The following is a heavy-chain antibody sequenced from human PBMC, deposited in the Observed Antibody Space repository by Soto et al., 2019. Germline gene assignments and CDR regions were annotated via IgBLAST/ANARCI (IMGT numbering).Heavy chain of an antibody. CDR1: GFTFSSYA. CDR2: ISGSGGST. D-gene: IGHD2-2*01. CDR3: AKNRFRLNIVVVPAAGDY. J-gene: IGHJ4*02. V-gene: IGHV3-23*01. Sequence: EVQLLESGGGLVQPGGSLRLSCAASGFTFSSYAMSWVRQAPGKGLEWVSAISGSGGSTYYADSVKGRFTISRDNSKNPRYLKMNSLRAEDTAVYYCAKNRFRLNIVVVPAAGDYWGQGTLVTVSS.